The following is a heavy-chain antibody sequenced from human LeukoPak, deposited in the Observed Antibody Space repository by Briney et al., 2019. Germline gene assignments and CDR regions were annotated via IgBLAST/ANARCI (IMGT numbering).Heavy chain of an antibody. Sequence: TGGSLRLSCAASGFTFSNYGMHWVRQAPGKGLEWVAVISYDESDKYYADSVKGRFTISRDNSKNTLYLQMNSLRPEDTAGYYCAKGVVAATNAAYYGMDVWGQGTTVTVSS. CDR2: ISYDESDK. V-gene: IGHV3-30*18. J-gene: IGHJ6*02. CDR3: AKGVVAATNAAYYGMDV. D-gene: IGHD2-15*01. CDR1: GFTFSNYG.